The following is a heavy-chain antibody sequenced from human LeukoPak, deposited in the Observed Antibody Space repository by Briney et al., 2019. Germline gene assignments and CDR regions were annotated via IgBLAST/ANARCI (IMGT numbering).Heavy chain of an antibody. D-gene: IGHD6-19*01. V-gene: IGHV3-30*18. J-gene: IGHJ4*02. CDR1: GFTFSSYG. Sequence: GGSLRLSCAASGFTFSSYGMHWVRQAPGKGLEWVAVISYDGSNKYYADSVKGRFTISRDNSKNTLYLQMNSLRAEDTAVYYCAEDHSSGWYYFDYWGQGTLVTVSS. CDR2: ISYDGSNK. CDR3: AEDHSSGWYYFDY.